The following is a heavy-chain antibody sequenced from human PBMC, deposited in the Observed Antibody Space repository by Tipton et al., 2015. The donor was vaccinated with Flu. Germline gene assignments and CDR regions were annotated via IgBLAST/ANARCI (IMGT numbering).Heavy chain of an antibody. V-gene: IGHV4-39*01. CDR3: ARLSYYDVDLKNFYFDH. Sequence: TLSLTCTVPSGSIRSTNYFCAWIRQPPGKRLELIGSIFPSGTTYYNPSLKSRVTISVDTSKSQFSLMLRSVTAADTAVYYCARLSYYDVDLKNFYFDHWGQGTLVSVS. J-gene: IGHJ4*02. D-gene: IGHD3-10*02. CDR2: IFPSGTT. CDR1: SGSIRSTNYF.